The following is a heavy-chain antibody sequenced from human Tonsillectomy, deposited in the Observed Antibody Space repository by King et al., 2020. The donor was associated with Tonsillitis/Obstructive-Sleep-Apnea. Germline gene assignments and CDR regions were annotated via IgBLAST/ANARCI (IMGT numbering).Heavy chain of an antibody. D-gene: IGHD2-2*01. Sequence: VQLVESGGGVVRPGGSLRLSCAASGFIFDDYDMTWVRQAPGKGLEWVSGINWSGGSTGYGDSVKGRFTISRDNAKNSLYLQMNSLRAEDTALYYCARDIGCSSTSCPWNDAFDIWGQGTMVTVSS. CDR3: ARDIGCSSTSCPWNDAFDI. CDR2: INWSGGST. CDR1: GFIFDDYD. J-gene: IGHJ3*02. V-gene: IGHV3-20*04.